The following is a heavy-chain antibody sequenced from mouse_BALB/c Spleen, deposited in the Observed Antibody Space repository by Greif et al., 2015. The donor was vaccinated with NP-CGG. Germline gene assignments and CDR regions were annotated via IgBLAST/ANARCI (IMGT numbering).Heavy chain of an antibody. CDR2: ISYSGST. Sequence: EVQRVESGPSLVKPSQTLSLTCSVTGDSITSGYWNWIRKFPGNKLEYMGCISYSGSTYYNPSLKSRISIARDTSKNQYYLQLNSVTTEDTATYYCARYYYGSSYYFDYWGQGTTLTVSS. V-gene: IGHV3-8*02. CDR3: ARYYYGSSYYFDY. J-gene: IGHJ2*01. D-gene: IGHD1-1*01. CDR1: GDSITSGY.